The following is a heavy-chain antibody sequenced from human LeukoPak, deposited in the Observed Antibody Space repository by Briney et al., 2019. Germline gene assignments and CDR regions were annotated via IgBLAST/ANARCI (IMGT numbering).Heavy chain of an antibody. V-gene: IGHV1-18*01. D-gene: IGHD3-22*01. CDR1: GYTFTSYG. Sequence: ASAKVSCKASGYTFTSYGISWVRQAPGQGLEWMGWISAYNGNTNYAQKLQGRVTMTTDTSTSTAYMELSRLRSDDTAVYYCARRDSSGYFIVEDAFDIWGQGTMVTVSS. J-gene: IGHJ3*02. CDR2: ISAYNGNT. CDR3: ARRDSSGYFIVEDAFDI.